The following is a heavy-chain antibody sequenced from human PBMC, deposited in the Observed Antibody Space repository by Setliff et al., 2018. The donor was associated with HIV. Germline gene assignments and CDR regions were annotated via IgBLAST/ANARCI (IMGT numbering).Heavy chain of an antibody. D-gene: IGHD3-16*02. V-gene: IGHV4-61*05. J-gene: IGHJ4*02. CDR1: DDSLSRSDFY. CDR2: IYSTGDS. Sequence: PSETLSLTCTVTDDSLSRSDFYWGWIRQPPGKELEWIGYIYSTGDSNYNPSLKSRVTMAVDTSKNQFSLKLTSVTAADTAVYYCARYRRPPYYLDHWGQGTLVTVSS. CDR3: ARYRRPPYYLDH.